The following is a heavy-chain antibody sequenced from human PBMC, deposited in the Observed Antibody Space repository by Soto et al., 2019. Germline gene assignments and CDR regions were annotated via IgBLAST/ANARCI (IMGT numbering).Heavy chain of an antibody. CDR3: ARDFNPQAGYSSSVKASYYYGMDV. CDR1: GFTFSSYG. V-gene: IGHV3-33*01. CDR2: IWYDGSNK. Sequence: QAGGSLRLSCAASGFTFSSYGMHWVRQAPGKGLEWVAVIWYDGSNKYYADSVKGRFTISRDNSKNTLYLQMNSLRAEDTAVYYCARDFNPQAGYSSSVKASYYYGMDVWGQGTTVTVSS. D-gene: IGHD6-13*01. J-gene: IGHJ6*02.